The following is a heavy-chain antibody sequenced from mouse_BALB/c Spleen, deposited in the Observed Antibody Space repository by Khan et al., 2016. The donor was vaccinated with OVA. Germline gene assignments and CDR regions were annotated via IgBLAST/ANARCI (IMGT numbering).Heavy chain of an antibody. D-gene: IGHD3-1*01. Sequence: QVQLQQSGAELVKPGASVKLSCKASGYTFTSYYMHWVKQRPGQGLEWIGEINPSTGGPNFNEKFKSKATLTVDKSSSTAYMHLSSLPSEDYAGYYCTEGGYGGFAYWGQGTLVTVSA. J-gene: IGHJ3*01. CDR1: GYTFTSYY. V-gene: IGHV1S81*02. CDR2: INPSTGGP. CDR3: TEGGYGGFAY.